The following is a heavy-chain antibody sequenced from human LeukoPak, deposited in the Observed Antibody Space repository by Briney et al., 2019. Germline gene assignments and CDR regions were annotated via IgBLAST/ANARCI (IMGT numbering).Heavy chain of an antibody. CDR2: ISAYDCNT. D-gene: IGHD1-7*01. J-gene: IGHJ4*02. CDR3: AREGNWNYGVVDY. Sequence: GASVPVSCKASGCTFTKYGFIWLRLAPAPGREGMGLISAYDCNTNYAQKLQGRVTMTTDTSTSTAYMELRSLGSDDTAVYYCAREGNWNYGVVDYWGQGTLVTVSS. V-gene: IGHV1-18*01. CDR1: GCTFTKYG.